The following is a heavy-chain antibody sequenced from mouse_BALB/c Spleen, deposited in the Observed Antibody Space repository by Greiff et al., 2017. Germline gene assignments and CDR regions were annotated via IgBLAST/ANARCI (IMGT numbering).Heavy chain of an antibody. D-gene: IGHD1-2*01. J-gene: IGHJ4*01. CDR1: GYTFTSYW. V-gene: IGHV1-69*02. Sequence: QVQLQQPGAELVKPGAPVKLSCKASGYTFTSYWMNWVKQRPGRGLEWIGRIDPSDSETHYNQKFKDKATLTVDKSSSTAYIQLSSLTSEDSAVYYCARGDYGLYYAMDYWGQGTSVTVSS. CDR3: ARGDYGLYYAMDY. CDR2: IDPSDSET.